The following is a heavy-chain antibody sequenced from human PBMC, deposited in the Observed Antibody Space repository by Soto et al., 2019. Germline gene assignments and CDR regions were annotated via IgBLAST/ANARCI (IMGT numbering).Heavy chain of an antibody. J-gene: IGHJ4*02. Sequence: EGSLILSWAASGFTFSSYFMHWVRQAPGKGLEWVAVISYDGSNKYYADSVKGRFTISRDNSKNTLYLQMNSLRAEDTAVYYCAKDSGSYYFDYWGQGTLVTVSS. CDR2: ISYDGSNK. CDR1: GFTFSSYF. V-gene: IGHV3-30*18. D-gene: IGHD1-26*01. CDR3: AKDSGSYYFDY.